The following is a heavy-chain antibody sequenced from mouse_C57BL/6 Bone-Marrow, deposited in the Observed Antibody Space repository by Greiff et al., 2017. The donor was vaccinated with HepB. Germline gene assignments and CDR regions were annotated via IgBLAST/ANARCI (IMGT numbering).Heavy chain of an antibody. Sequence: VMLVESGPGLVQPSQSLSITCTVSGFSLTSYGVHWVRQSPGKGLEWLGVIWRGGSTDYNAAFMSRLSITKDNSKSQVFFKMNSLQADDTAIYYCAKSNGSSYWYFDVWGTGTTVTVSS. V-gene: IGHV2-5*01. D-gene: IGHD1-1*01. J-gene: IGHJ1*03. CDR2: IWRGGST. CDR1: GFSLTSYG. CDR3: AKSNGSSYWYFDV.